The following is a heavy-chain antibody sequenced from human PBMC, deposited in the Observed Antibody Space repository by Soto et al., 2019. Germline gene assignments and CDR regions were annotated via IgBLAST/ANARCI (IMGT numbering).Heavy chain of an antibody. CDR1: GYPVTAYY. Sequence: QLHLVQSGAVVKKPGASVTVSCSASGYPVTAYYMHWVRQAPGRGLEWMGGINPATGAAKYTQTFPGRVTMTRDPVTSTVFMELSGLTSEDTAVFYWARGGGVGVAGSAAFDMWGQGTLVTVSS. J-gene: IGHJ3*02. CDR2: INPATGAA. CDR3: ARGGGVGVAGSAAFDM. D-gene: IGHD3-3*01. V-gene: IGHV1-2*02.